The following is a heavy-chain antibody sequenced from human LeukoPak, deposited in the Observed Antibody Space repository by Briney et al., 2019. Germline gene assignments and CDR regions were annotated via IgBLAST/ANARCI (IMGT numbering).Heavy chain of an antibody. CDR2: IYLGDSDF. V-gene: IGHV5-51*01. CDR1: GYIFTNYW. Sequence: PGESLKISCKGSGYIFTNYWIGWVRQMPGIGLEWMGIIYLGDSDFKYSPSFQGQVTISADKSISTAYLQWSSLKASDTAMYYCARGEMATTRPYFDYWGQGTLVTVSS. D-gene: IGHD5-24*01. J-gene: IGHJ4*02. CDR3: ARGEMATTRPYFDY.